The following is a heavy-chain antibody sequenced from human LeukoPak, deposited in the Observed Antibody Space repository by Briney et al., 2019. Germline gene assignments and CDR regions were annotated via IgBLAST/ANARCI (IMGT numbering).Heavy chain of an antibody. D-gene: IGHD3-10*01. J-gene: IGHJ6*03. CDR3: AKERRGYYMDV. CDR2: ISWDASSR. CDR1: GYTFGDYA. V-gene: IGHV3-43D*04. Sequence: GGSLRLSCAASGYTFGDYAMQWVRQAPGKGLEWVSLISWDASSRYYADSVKGRFTISRDNSKNSLSLQMNSLIPEDTASYYCAKERRGYYMDVWGKGTTVTVSS.